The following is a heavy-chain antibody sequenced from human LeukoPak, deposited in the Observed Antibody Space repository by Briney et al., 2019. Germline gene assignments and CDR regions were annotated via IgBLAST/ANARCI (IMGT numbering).Heavy chain of an antibody. CDR2: ISYDGSNK. V-gene: IGHV3-30*04. J-gene: IGHJ4*02. Sequence: GGSLRLSCAASGFTFSSYAMHWVRQAPGKGLEWVAVISYDGSNKYYADSVKGRFTISRDNSKNTLYLQMNSLRAEDTAVYYCARDPYYYDSSGYIDCWGQGTLVTVSS. D-gene: IGHD3-22*01. CDR3: ARDPYYYDSSGYIDC. CDR1: GFTFSSYA.